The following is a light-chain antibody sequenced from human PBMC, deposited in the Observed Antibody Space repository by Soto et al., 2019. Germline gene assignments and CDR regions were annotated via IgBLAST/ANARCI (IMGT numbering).Light chain of an antibody. J-gene: IGKJ5*01. CDR2: AAS. CDR3: QQYYTTPP. CDR1: QTISIY. Sequence: DIQMTQSPSSLSASVGDRVTITCRSSQTISIYVNWYQQKPGKAPNLVIFAASTLQSGVPSRFRDSGARTDFSLTISSLKAEDFATYYCQQYYTTPPFGQGTRLDIK. V-gene: IGKV1-39*01.